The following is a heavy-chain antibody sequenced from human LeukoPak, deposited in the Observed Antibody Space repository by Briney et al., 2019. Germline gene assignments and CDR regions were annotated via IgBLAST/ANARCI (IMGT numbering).Heavy chain of an antibody. CDR1: GYSISSGYF. CDR3: ARSNGDYSYFDS. V-gene: IGHV4-38-2*02. J-gene: IGHJ4*02. Sequence: SVTLSLTCTVSGYSISSGYFWGWMRQPPGEGLEWIGNIFHSGSTNYNPSLKSRATVSLDRSKKQISLNLTSVTAADSAVYYCARSNGDYSYFDSWGQGTLVTVSS. CDR2: IFHSGST. D-gene: IGHD4-17*01.